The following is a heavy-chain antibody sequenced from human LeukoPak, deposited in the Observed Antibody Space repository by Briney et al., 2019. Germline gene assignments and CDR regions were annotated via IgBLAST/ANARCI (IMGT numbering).Heavy chain of an antibody. CDR1: GGSISSYY. CDR2: IYYSGST. CDR3: ARDIRQQLVPGWFDP. D-gene: IGHD6-13*01. J-gene: IGHJ5*02. V-gene: IGHV4-59*01. Sequence: PSETLSLTCTVSGGSISSYYWSWIRQPPGKGLEWIGYIYYSGSTNYNPSLKSRVTISVDTSKNQFSLKLSSVTAAGTAVYYCARDIRQQLVPGWFDPWGQGTLVTVSS.